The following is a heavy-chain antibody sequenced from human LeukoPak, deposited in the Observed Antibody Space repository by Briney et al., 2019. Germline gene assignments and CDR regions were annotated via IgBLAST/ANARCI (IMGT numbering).Heavy chain of an antibody. D-gene: IGHD6-13*01. CDR3: ARVLIAASLCY. Sequence: ASVKVSCKASGYTFTGYYMHWVRQAPGQGLEWMGWINPNSGDTNYAQKFQGRVTMTRDTSINTAYMELSRLRSDDTAVYYCARVLIAASLCYWGQGTLVTVSS. CDR1: GYTFTGYY. J-gene: IGHJ1*01. V-gene: IGHV1-2*02. CDR2: INPNSGDT.